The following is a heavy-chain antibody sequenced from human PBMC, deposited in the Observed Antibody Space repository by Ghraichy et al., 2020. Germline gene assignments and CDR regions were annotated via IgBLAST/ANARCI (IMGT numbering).Heavy chain of an antibody. CDR3: ARHARITLVNDAFHI. Sequence: GESLNISCKDSGYNFTNNWIGWVRQMPGKGLEWMAIIYPDDSDTRYNPSVQGQVTISVDKSISTAYLQWSSLKASDTAMYYCARHARITLVNDAFHIWGQGTMVTVSS. J-gene: IGHJ3*02. CDR1: GYNFTNNW. D-gene: IGHD3-10*01. V-gene: IGHV5-51*01. CDR2: IYPDDSDT.